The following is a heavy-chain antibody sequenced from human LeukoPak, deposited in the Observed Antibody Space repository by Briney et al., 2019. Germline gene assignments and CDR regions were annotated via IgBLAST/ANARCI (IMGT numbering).Heavy chain of an antibody. J-gene: IGHJ6*03. CDR3: ARERRDGYNVYYYYNYMDV. CDR1: GGSISSSSDY. V-gene: IGHV4-39*07. D-gene: IGHD5-24*01. CDR2: IYYSGST. Sequence: SETLSLTCSVSGGSISSSSDYWGWIRQPPGKGLGWIGSIYYSGSTYYNPSLKSRVTISVDTPKNQFSLKLRSVTAADPAVYYCARERRDGYNVYYYYNYMDVWGKGTTVTVSS.